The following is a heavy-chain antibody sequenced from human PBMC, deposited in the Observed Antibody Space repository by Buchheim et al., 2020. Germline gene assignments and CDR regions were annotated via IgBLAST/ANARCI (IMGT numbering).Heavy chain of an antibody. J-gene: IGHJ6*02. CDR1: GFRFSVYW. CDR3: ATYRLGFCSGDACHEMDV. V-gene: IGHV3-7*01. CDR2: INKDGSEK. Sequence: DVQLVESGGGLVQPGGSLRLSCAASGFRFSVYWMTWVRQAPGKGLEWVANINKDGSEKNYVDSVKGRFSISRDNAEIALYLQMNSLRAEDTAIYYCATYRLGFCSGDACHEMDVWGQGTT. D-gene: IGHD2-15*01.